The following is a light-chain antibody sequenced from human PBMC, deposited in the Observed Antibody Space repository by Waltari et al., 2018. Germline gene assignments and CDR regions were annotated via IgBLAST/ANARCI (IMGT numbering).Light chain of an antibody. V-gene: IGLV7-43*01. CDR2: RTT. Sequence: QTVVTQEPSLTVSPGGTVTLTCASSSGTVISGYHPNWFQQKPGQPPRALIYRTTNNTSWTPGRFSGSLLGGKAALTLSGVQPEDEADYYCLLWDTTTWVFGGGTKLTVL. CDR1: SGTVISGYH. J-gene: IGLJ3*02. CDR3: LLWDTTTWV.